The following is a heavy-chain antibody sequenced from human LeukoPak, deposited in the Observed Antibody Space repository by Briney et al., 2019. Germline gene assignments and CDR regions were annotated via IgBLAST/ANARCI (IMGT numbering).Heavy chain of an antibody. CDR3: ARDGRSTAAAGTPFDY. Sequence: SVKVSCKASGGTFSSYAISWVRQAPGQGLEWMGRVIPILGIANYAQKFQGRVTITADKSTSTAYMELSSLRSEDTAVYYCARDGRSTAAAGTPFDYWGQGTLVTVSS. CDR2: VIPILGIA. D-gene: IGHD6-13*01. V-gene: IGHV1-69*04. CDR1: GGTFSSYA. J-gene: IGHJ4*02.